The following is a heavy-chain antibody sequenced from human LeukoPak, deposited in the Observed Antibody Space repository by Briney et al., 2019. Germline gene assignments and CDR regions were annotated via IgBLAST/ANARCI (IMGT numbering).Heavy chain of an antibody. CDR2: ISGSGGST. J-gene: IGHJ6*02. Sequence: PGGSLRLSCAASGFTFSSYAMSWVRQAPGKGLEWVSAISGSGGSTYYADSVKGRFTISRDNSKNTLYLQMNSLRAEDTAVYYCASLAPIVVVTAVRMDVWGQGTTVTVSS. D-gene: IGHD2-21*02. CDR1: GFTFSSYA. V-gene: IGHV3-23*01. CDR3: ASLAPIVVVTAVRMDV.